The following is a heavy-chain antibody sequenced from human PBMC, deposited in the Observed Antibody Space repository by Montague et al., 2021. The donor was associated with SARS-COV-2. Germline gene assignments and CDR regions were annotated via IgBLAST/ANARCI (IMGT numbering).Heavy chain of an antibody. Sequence: CAISGDSVSSNSATWNWVRQSPSRGLEFLGRTYYRSKWYNDYAXXXRGRVTINPDTSKNQFSLQLNSVTPEDTAIYYCTSGREGNYGVMDVWGQGTTVTVSS. V-gene: IGHV6-1*01. D-gene: IGHD3-10*01. CDR3: TSGREGNYGVMDV. CDR1: GDSVSSNSAT. J-gene: IGHJ6*02. CDR2: TYYRSKWYN.